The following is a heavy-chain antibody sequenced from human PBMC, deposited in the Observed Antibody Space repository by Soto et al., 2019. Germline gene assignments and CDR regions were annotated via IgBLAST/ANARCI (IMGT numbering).Heavy chain of an antibody. D-gene: IGHD4-4*01. J-gene: IGHJ5*02. Sequence: PGESLKISCKGSGYSFTSYWIGWVSQMPGKGLEWMGIIYPGDSDTRYSPSFQGQVTISADKSISTAYLQWSSLKASDTAMYYCARQATTVMATGWFDPWGQGTLVTVS. V-gene: IGHV5-51*01. CDR2: IYPGDSDT. CDR3: ARQATTVMATGWFDP. CDR1: GYSFTSYW.